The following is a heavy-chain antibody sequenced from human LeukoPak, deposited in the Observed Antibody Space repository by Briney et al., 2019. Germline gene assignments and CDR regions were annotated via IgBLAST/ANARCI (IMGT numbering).Heavy chain of an antibody. CDR3: ARDPTGILDFDY. Sequence: GGSLRLSCAASGFTFNAFGMNWVRQAPGKGLEWVSYIGTTSGVIYYADSVKGRFTISRDSAKNSLYLQMNSLRAEDTALYYCARDPTGILDFDYWGQGTLVTVSS. CDR1: GFTFNAFG. CDR2: IGTTSGVI. J-gene: IGHJ4*02. V-gene: IGHV3-48*01. D-gene: IGHD5-18*01.